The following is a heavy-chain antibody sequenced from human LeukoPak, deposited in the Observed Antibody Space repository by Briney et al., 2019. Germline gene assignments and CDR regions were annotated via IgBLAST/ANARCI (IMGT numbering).Heavy chain of an antibody. CDR2: IYYSGNT. CDR3: TRQTSGFGVVVD. CDR1: GASISSTSYC. Sequence: PSETLSLTCTVSGASISSTSYCWGWIRQPPGKGLGWIGSIYYSGNTYYNSSLESRVTISVDTSKNQVSLKLTSVTAADTAIYYCTRQTSGFGVVVDWGQGTLVTVSS. V-gene: IGHV4-39*01. J-gene: IGHJ4*02. D-gene: IGHD3-3*01.